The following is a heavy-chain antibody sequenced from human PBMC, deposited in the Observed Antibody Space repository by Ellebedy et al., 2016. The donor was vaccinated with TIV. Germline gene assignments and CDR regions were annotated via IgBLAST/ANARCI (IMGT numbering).Heavy chain of an antibody. CDR3: AIQRGLGSSWYGWFDP. V-gene: IGHV1-24*01. Sequence: ASVKVSCKVSGYTLTELSMHWVRQAPGKGLEWMGGFDPEDGETIYAQKFQGRVTMTEDTSTDTAYMELSSLRSEDTAVYYSAIQRGLGSSWYGWFDPWGQGTLVTVSS. CDR2: FDPEDGET. J-gene: IGHJ5*02. CDR1: GYTLTELS. D-gene: IGHD6-13*01.